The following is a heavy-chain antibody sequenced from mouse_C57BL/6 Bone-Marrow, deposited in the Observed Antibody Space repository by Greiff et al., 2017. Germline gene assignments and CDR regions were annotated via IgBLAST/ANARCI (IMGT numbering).Heavy chain of an antibody. J-gene: IGHJ2*01. D-gene: IGHD1-1*01. CDR3: ARELMDYGSSYGY. V-gene: IGHV5-17*01. CDR2: ISSGSSTL. Sequence: EVMLVESGGGLVKPGGSLKLSCAASGFTFSDYGMHWVRQAPEKGLEWVAYISSGSSTLYYADTVKGRFTISRDNAKNTLFLQMTCLRSEDTAMYYCARELMDYGSSYGYWGQGTTLTVSS. CDR1: GFTFSDYG.